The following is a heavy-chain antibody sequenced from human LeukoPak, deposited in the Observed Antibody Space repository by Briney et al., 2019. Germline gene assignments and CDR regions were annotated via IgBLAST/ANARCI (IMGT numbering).Heavy chain of an antibody. J-gene: IGHJ4*02. Sequence: GGSLRLSCAASGFTFSSYAMSWVRQAPGKGLEWVSTISGDGTYYADSVKGRFTISRDNSKSTLYLQMNGLRAADTALYYCAKRDTTTVAGTPRRYYFDYWGQGTQVTVSS. CDR3: AKRDTTTVAGTPRRYYFDY. CDR2: ISGDGT. CDR1: GFTFSSYA. D-gene: IGHD6-19*01. V-gene: IGHV3-23*01.